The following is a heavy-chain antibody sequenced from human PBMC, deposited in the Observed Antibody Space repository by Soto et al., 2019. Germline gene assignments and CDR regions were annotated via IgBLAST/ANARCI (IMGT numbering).Heavy chain of an antibody. CDR2: ISSSSSTI. J-gene: IGHJ6*02. CDR3: ARADSGYAHGYYYYGMDV. V-gene: IGHV3-48*01. CDR1: EFTFSNYA. Sequence: GGSLRLSCAASEFTFSNYAMSWVRQAPGKGLEWVSYISSSSSTIYYADSVKGRFTISRDNAKNSLYLQMNSLRAEDTAVYYCARADSGYAHGYYYYGMDVWGQGTTVTVSS. D-gene: IGHD5-12*01.